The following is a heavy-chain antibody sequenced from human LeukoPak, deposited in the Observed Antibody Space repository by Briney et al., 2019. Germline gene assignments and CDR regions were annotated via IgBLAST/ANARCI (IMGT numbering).Heavy chain of an antibody. D-gene: IGHD3/OR15-3a*01. J-gene: IGHJ4*02. CDR3: AKALAWSEGGTFDY. Sequence: PGGSLRLSCAASGFTFSSYGMHWVRQAPGKGLEWVAFIRYDGGNKYYADSVKGRFTISRDNSKNTLYLQMNSLRAEDTAVYYCAKALAWSEGGTFDYWGQGTLVTVSS. V-gene: IGHV3-30*02. CDR1: GFTFSSYG. CDR2: IRYDGGNK.